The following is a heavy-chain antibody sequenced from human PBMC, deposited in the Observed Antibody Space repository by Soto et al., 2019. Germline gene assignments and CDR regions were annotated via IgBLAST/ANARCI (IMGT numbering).Heavy chain of an antibody. CDR2: FYPGDSDT. Sequence: PGESLKISCKGSGYYFPSYWIGWVRQMPGKGLEWMGIFYPGDSDTRYSPSFQGQVTISADRSISTAYPQWSSLKPSDTAMYYCARQGNGAEGFDYRGQGTLVTVSS. J-gene: IGHJ4*02. V-gene: IGHV5-51*01. CDR1: GYYFPSYW. CDR3: ARQGNGAEGFDY.